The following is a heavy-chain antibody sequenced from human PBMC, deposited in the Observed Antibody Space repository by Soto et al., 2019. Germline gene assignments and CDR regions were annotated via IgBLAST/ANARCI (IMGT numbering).Heavy chain of an antibody. J-gene: IGHJ4*02. CDR2: ISAYNGNT. D-gene: IGHD6-13*01. Sequence: SVKVSCKASGYTFTSYGISWVRQAPGQGLEWMGWISAYNGNTNHAQNLQGRVTVTTDTSTSTAYMELRSLRSDDTAVYYCAREAAAGTLDYWGQGTLVTVSS. CDR1: GYTFTSYG. CDR3: AREAAAGTLDY. V-gene: IGHV1-18*01.